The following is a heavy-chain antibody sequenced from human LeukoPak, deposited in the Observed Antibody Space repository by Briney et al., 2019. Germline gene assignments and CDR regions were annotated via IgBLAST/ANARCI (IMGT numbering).Heavy chain of an antibody. Sequence: ASVKVSCKASGYTFTGYYMHWVRQAPGQGLEWMGWINPNSGGTNYAQKFQGRVTMTRDTSISTAYMELSRLRSDDTAVYYCARARRGGGNWFDPWGQGTLVTVSS. D-gene: IGHD3-16*01. V-gene: IGHV1-2*02. CDR2: INPNSGGT. CDR3: ARARRGGGNWFDP. J-gene: IGHJ5*02. CDR1: GYTFTGYY.